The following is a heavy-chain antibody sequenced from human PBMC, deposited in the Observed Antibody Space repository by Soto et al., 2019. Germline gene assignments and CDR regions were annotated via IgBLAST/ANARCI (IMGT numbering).Heavy chain of an antibody. V-gene: IGHV4-59*02. CDR2: IYYSGTT. J-gene: IGHJ4*02. Sequence: QVQLQESGPRLVKPSETLSLTCTVSGGSGSGYHWNWVRQPPGKTLEWIGHIYYSGTTNYNPSLKSRITTSIDTSMNQFSLKMTSVTAADTAVYYCASGQTNIWYFDHWGQGTLVTVSS. CDR3: ASGQTNIWYFDH. CDR1: GGSGSGYH.